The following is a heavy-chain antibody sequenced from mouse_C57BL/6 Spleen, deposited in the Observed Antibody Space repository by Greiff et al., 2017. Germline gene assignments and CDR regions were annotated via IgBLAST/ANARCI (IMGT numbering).Heavy chain of an antibody. J-gene: IGHJ4*01. Sequence: VQLLESGAELVLPGASVKLSCKASGYTFTSYWMNWVKQRPGQGLEWIGEIDPSDSYTNYNQKFKGKSTLTVDKSSSTAYMELSSLTSEESAVYYCARSYYGRNTNAMDYWGQGTSVTVSS. CDR1: GYTFTSYW. CDR3: ARSYYGRNTNAMDY. D-gene: IGHD1-1*01. CDR2: IDPSDSYT. V-gene: IGHV1-69*01.